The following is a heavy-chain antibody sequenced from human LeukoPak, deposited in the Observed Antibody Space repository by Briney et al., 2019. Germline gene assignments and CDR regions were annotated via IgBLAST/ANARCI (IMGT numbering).Heavy chain of an antibody. CDR2: IYYSGST. Sequence: SETLSLTCTVSGGSIRSYDWSWIRQPPGKGLEWIGYIYYSGSTNYNPSLKSRVTISVDTSKNQFSLKLSSVTAADTAVYYCARHGSGSWGDFDYWGQGTLVTVSS. J-gene: IGHJ4*02. CDR1: GGSIRSYD. V-gene: IGHV4-59*08. D-gene: IGHD3-10*01. CDR3: ARHGSGSWGDFDY.